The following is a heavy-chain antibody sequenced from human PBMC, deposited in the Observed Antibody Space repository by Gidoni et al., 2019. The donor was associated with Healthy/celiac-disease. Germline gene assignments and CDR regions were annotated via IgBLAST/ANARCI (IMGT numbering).Heavy chain of an antibody. Sequence: QVTLKESGPVLVKPTETLTLTCTVSGFSLSNARMGVSWIRQPPGKALEWLAHIFSNDEKSYSTSLKSRLTISKDTSKSQVVLTMTNMDPVDTATYYCARTPYSSGWYTKVYYFDYWGQGTLVTVSS. J-gene: IGHJ4*02. CDR3: ARTPYSSGWYTKVYYFDY. D-gene: IGHD6-19*01. CDR2: IFSNDEK. V-gene: IGHV2-26*01. CDR1: GFSLSNARMG.